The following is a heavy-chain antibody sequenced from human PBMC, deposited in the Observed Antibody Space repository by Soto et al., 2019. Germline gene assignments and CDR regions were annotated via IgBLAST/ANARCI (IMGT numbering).Heavy chain of an antibody. Sequence: QVQLVASGGGVVQPGRSLRLSCAASGFTFSSYGMHWVRQAPGKGLEWVAAISYDGSNKYYVDSVKGRFTISSDNSKNTLYLQMKSLRAEDTAVYYCAKETYSGPLDYWGQGTLVTVSS. CDR3: AKETYSGPLDY. CDR1: GFTFSSYG. V-gene: IGHV3-30*18. D-gene: IGHD2-15*01. J-gene: IGHJ4*02. CDR2: ISYDGSNK.